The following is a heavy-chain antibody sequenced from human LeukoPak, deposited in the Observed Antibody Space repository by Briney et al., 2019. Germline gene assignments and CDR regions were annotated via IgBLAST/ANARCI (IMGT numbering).Heavy chain of an antibody. CDR1: GYTLTELS. J-gene: IGHJ4*02. V-gene: IGHV1-24*01. Sequence: ASVKVSCKVSGYTLTELSMHWVRQAPGKGLEWMGGFDPEDGETIYAQKFQGRVTMTEDTPTDTAYMELSSLRSEDTAVYYCATVKASDYYDSSGYYYWGQGTLVTISS. CDR2: FDPEDGET. CDR3: ATVKASDYYDSSGYYY. D-gene: IGHD3-22*01.